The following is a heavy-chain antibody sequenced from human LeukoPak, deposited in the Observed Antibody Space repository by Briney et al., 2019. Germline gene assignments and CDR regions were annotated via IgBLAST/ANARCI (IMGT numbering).Heavy chain of an antibody. CDR1: GYSFTSYG. CDR2: ISAYNGNT. D-gene: IGHD2-15*01. V-gene: IGHV1-18*01. CDR3: ARVPSGGPFDQ. J-gene: IGHJ4*02. Sequence: ASVKVSCKASGYSFTSYGISWVRQAPGQGLEWMGWISAYNGNTNYAQRLQGRVTMTTDTSTGTAYMELRSLISDDTAVYYCARVPSGGPFDQWGQGTLVTVSS.